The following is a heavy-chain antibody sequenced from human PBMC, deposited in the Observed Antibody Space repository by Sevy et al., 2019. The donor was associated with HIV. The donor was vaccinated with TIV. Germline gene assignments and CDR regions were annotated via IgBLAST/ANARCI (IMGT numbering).Heavy chain of an antibody. J-gene: IGHJ4*02. CDR3: ARDADWSLNY. D-gene: IGHD3-9*01. V-gene: IGHV3-30*04. Sequence: GGSLRLSCAASGFTFSDYVMHWVRQAPGKGLEWLARISHDTTVKYYADSLKGRFTISRDNSKNTLYLQMNSLRHEDTAVYPCARDADWSLNYWGQGTLVTVSS. CDR2: ISHDTTVK. CDR1: GFTFSDYV.